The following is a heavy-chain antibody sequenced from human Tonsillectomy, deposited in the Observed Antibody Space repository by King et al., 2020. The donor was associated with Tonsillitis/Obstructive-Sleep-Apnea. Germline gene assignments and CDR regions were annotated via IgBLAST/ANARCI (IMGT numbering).Heavy chain of an antibody. D-gene: IGHD2-8*01. CDR3: ARQRYCTNAVCYPSHYYGMDV. Sequence: VQLVESGAEVKKPGESLRISCKGSGYSFTTYWITWVRQMPGKGLEWMGRIDPSDSYTDYSPSFQGHITISADKSISTAYLQWSSLKASDTAMYYCARQRYCTNAVCYPSHYYGMDVWGPGTTVTVSS. CDR2: IDPSDSYT. V-gene: IGHV5-10-1*03. CDR1: GYSFTTYW. J-gene: IGHJ6*02.